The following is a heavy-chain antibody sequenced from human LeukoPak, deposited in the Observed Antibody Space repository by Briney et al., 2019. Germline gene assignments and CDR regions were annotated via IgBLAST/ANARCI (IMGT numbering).Heavy chain of an antibody. Sequence: ASVKVSCKASGYTFTSYGISWVRQAPGQGLEWMRWISAYNGNTNYAQKLQGRVTMTTDTSTSTAYMELRSLRSDDTAVYYCASGSAGDDAFDIWGQGTMVTVSS. CDR3: ASGSAGDDAFDI. D-gene: IGHD7-27*01. CDR2: ISAYNGNT. J-gene: IGHJ3*02. CDR1: GYTFTSYG. V-gene: IGHV1-18*01.